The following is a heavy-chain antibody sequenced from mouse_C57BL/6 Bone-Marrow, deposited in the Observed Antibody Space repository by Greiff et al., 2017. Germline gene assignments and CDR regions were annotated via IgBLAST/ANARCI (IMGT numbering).Heavy chain of an antibody. CDR3: ARNWKLGAY. D-gene: IGHD3-1*01. J-gene: IGHJ3*01. CDR2: IHPYSGST. CDR1: GYTFTSYW. V-gene: IGHV1-64*01. Sequence: QVQLHQSGAGLVKPGPSVQFSCTASGYTFTSYWMHWVKQRPGQGLEWIGMIHPYSGSTNYNEKFKNKATLTVDKSSSTAYMQLSSLTSEYSAVYYRARNWKLGAYWALGRPVAVSA.